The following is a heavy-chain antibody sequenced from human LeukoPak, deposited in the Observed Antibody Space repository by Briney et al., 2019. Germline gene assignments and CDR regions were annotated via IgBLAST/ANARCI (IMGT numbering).Heavy chain of an antibody. CDR3: ARDSSGWFQRGWFDP. CDR1: GGSISSGGYY. CDR2: IYHSGST. V-gene: IGHV4-30-2*01. J-gene: IGHJ5*02. D-gene: IGHD6-19*01. Sequence: SQTLSLTCTVSGGSISSGGYYWSWIRQPPGKGLEWIGYIYHSGSTYYNPSLKSRVTISVDTSKNQFSLKLSSVTAADTAVYYCARDSSGWFQRGWFDPWGQGTLVTVSS.